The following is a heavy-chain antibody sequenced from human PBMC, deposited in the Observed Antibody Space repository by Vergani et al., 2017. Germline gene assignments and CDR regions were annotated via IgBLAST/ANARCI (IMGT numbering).Heavy chain of an antibody. Sequence: QVQLQESGPGLVKPSETLSLTCTVSGGSISSSSYYWGWIRQPPGKGLEWIGSIYYSGSTYYNPSLKSRVTISVDTSKNDFSLKVRSVTAADTAVYYCTRQPQEGASGPPSVPTWGQGISVIVSS. J-gene: IGHJ4*02. CDR2: IYYSGST. V-gene: IGHV4-39*01. D-gene: IGHD5-12*01. CDR1: GGSISSSSYY. CDR3: TRQPQEGASGPPSVPT.